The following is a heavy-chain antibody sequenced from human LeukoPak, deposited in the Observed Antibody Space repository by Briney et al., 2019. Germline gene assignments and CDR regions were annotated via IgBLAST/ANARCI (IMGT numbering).Heavy chain of an antibody. CDR2: INPNSGGT. D-gene: IGHD3-22*01. CDR1: GYTFTGYY. J-gene: IGHJ4*02. Sequence: ASVKVSCKASGYTFTGYYMHWVRQAPGQGLEWMGWINPNSGGTNYAQKFQGRVTMTRDTSISTAYMELSRLRSDDTAVYYCARSPRDYYDSSGYCPDYWGQGTLVTVSS. CDR3: ARSPRDYYDSSGYCPDY. V-gene: IGHV1-2*02.